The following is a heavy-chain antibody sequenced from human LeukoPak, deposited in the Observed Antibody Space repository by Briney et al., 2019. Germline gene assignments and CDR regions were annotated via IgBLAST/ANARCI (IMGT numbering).Heavy chain of an antibody. D-gene: IGHD6-19*01. CDR3: ARHQQWLVPDY. Sequence: GESLKISCKASGYSFTTYWISWVRQIPGKGLEWMGRIDPTDSYTNYSPSFQGHVTISADKSISTAYLRWSSLKASDTAMYYCARHQQWLVPDYWGQGTLVTVSS. CDR1: GYSFTTYW. V-gene: IGHV5-10-1*01. CDR2: IDPTDSYT. J-gene: IGHJ4*02.